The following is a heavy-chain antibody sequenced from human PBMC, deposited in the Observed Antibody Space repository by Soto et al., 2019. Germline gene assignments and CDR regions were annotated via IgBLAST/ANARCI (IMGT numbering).Heavy chain of an antibody. J-gene: IGHJ4*02. V-gene: IGHV3-21*01. CDR1: GFTFSSYS. D-gene: IGHD3-22*01. Sequence: GGSLRLSCAASGFTFSSYSMNWVRQAPGKGLEWVSSISSSSSYIYYADSVKGRFTISRDNAKNSLYLQMNSLRAEDTAVYYCARDQSSYYDSSGYPLDYWGQGTLVTVSS. CDR3: ARDQSSYYDSSGYPLDY. CDR2: ISSSSSYI.